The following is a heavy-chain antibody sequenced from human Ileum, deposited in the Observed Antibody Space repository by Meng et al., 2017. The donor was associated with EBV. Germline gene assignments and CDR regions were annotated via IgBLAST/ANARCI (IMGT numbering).Heavy chain of an antibody. CDR2: ISAYNGNT. CDR3: ARVGARGGSCYY. V-gene: IGHV1-18*01. D-gene: IGHD2-15*01. CDR1: GYTFTSFG. Sequence: VKVVQSGAGVKNPGASVKVSWKASGYTFTSFGISWVRQAPGQGLEWMRWISAYNGNTNYAQKLQGRVTMTTDTSTSTAYMELRSLRSDDTAVYYCARVGARGGSCYYWGQGTLVTVSS. J-gene: IGHJ4*02.